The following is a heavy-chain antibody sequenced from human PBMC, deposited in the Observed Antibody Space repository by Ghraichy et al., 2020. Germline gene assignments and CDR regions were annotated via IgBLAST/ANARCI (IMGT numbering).Heavy chain of an antibody. Sequence: GGSLRLSCAASGFTFSSYSMNWVRQAPGKGLEWISSISGGSSYIYYADSVRGRFTISRDNAKNSLYLHMNGLRAEGTALYYCATWRTSWYTVEYWGQGTLVTVSS. CDR3: ATWRTSWYTVEY. J-gene: IGHJ4*02. V-gene: IGHV3-21*01. CDR1: GFTFSSYS. CDR2: ISGGSSYI. D-gene: IGHD2-2*02.